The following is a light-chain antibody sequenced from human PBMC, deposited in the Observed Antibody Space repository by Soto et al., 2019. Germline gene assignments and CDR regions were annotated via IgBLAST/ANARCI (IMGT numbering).Light chain of an antibody. CDR1: QAILSTSTNKDS. Sequence: DIVMTQSPASLAVSLGERATIFCKSGQAILSTSTNKDSLAWYQQKPGQPPKLLIYWASTRDSGVPDRFSGGGTGKDLTLTISSLQAEDAAVYYCQQYSTTHWTLGQGTQVDIK. V-gene: IGKV4-1*01. CDR3: QQYSTTHWT. J-gene: IGKJ1*01. CDR2: WAS.